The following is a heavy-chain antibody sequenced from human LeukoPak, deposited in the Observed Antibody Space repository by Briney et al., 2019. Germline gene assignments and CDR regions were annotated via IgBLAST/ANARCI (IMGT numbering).Heavy chain of an antibody. CDR1: GFTFSSYG. Sequence: GGSLRLSCAASGFTFSSYGMVWVRQAPGKGLEWVAFIRYDGSNKYYADSVKGRFAISRDNSKNTLYLQMNSLRAEDTAVYYCAKISRQQLVFGYWGQGTLVTVSS. CDR2: IRYDGSNK. J-gene: IGHJ4*02. CDR3: AKISRQQLVFGY. V-gene: IGHV3-30*02. D-gene: IGHD6-13*01.